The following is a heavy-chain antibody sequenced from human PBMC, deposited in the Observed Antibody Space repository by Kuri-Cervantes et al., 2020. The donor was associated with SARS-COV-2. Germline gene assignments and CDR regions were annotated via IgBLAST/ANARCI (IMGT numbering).Heavy chain of an antibody. CDR3: ARVLSIAARTWFDP. V-gene: IGHV3-11*04. CDR2: IGPSGTTK. J-gene: IGHJ5*02. CDR1: GFISSDYY. Sequence: GGSLRLSCTASGFISSDYYMTWIRQAPGKGLEWVSNIGPSGTTKYYADSVKGRFTISRDNAKNSLYLQMNSLRAEDTAVYYCARVLSIAARTWFDPWGQGTLVTVSS. D-gene: IGHD6-6*01.